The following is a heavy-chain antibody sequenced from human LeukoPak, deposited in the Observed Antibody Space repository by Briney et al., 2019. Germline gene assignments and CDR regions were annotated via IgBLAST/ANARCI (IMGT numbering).Heavy chain of an antibody. D-gene: IGHD4-11*01. Sequence: GESLLISCMGSGYSFTSYWIGWVRQMPGKGLEWMGIIYPGDSDTRYSPSFEGQVTISVDRSISTAYLQWSSLKASDTAMYYCARRALQWALLDYWGQGTMLTVSS. CDR3: ARRALQWALLDY. CDR1: GYSFTSYW. J-gene: IGHJ4*02. V-gene: IGHV5-51*01. CDR2: IYPGDSDT.